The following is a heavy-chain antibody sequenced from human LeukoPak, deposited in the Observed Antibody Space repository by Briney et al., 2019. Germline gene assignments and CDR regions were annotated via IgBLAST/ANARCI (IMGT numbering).Heavy chain of an antibody. CDR1: GFAFGTYW. V-gene: IGHV3-7*01. D-gene: IGHD3-22*01. CDR3: ARDSSPYESSVYWDAFDI. CDR2: IRQDGSEK. Sequence: GGSLRLSCAASGFAFGTYWMTWVRQAPGKGLEWVANIRQDGSEKYYVDSVKGRFTISRDNAKNSLYLQMNSLRAEDTAVYYCARDSSPYESSVYWDAFDIWDQGTMVTVSS. J-gene: IGHJ3*02.